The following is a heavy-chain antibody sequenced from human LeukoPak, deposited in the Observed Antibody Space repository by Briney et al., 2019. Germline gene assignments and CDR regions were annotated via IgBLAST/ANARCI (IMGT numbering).Heavy chain of an antibody. CDR1: GFTFSGYH. V-gene: IGHV3-30-3*01. CDR3: VRNRGWLQFDN. Sequence: GGSLRLSCAASGFTFSGYHMTWVRQAPGKGLEWVAVISYDGTNKYYADSVKGRFTISRDNSKNTLYLQMNSLRAEDTAVYYCVRNRGWLQFDNWGQGTLVTVSS. D-gene: IGHD5-24*01. CDR2: ISYDGTNK. J-gene: IGHJ4*02.